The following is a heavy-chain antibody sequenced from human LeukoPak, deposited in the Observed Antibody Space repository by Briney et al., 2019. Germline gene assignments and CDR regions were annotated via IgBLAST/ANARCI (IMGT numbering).Heavy chain of an antibody. J-gene: IGHJ6*03. V-gene: IGHV3-21*01. Sequence: GGSLRLSCAVSGFNFSSYSMNWVRQAPGKGLEWVSSISSSSSYINYADSVKGRFTISKDNGKNSLYLQMNSLRAEDTAVYYCALPHYYDSEGASDMDVWGKGTTVTISS. CDR2: ISSSSSYI. CDR3: ALPHYYDSEGASDMDV. D-gene: IGHD3-10*01. CDR1: GFNFSSYS.